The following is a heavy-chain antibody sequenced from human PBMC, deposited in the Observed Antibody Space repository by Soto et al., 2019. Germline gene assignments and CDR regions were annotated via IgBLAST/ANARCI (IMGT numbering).Heavy chain of an antibody. CDR3: VKELLWFGEHNWFAP. D-gene: IGHD3-10*01. CDR1: GFTFSSYA. CDR2: ISGSGGST. J-gene: IGHJ5*02. Sequence: EVQLLESGGGLVQPGGSLRLSCAASGFTFSSYAMSWVRQAPGKGLEWVSAISGSGGSTYYADSVKGRFTISRDNSTNTLDRQMNSLRAEDTAVYYCVKELLWFGEHNWFAPWGQGTLVTVSS. V-gene: IGHV3-23*01.